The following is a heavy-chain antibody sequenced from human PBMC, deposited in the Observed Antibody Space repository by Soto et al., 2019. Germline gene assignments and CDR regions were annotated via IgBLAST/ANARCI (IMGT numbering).Heavy chain of an antibody. J-gene: IGHJ4*02. Sequence: QITLKESGPTLVKPTQTLTLTCTFSGFSLSTSGVGVGWIRQPPGKALEWLALIYWDDDKRYSPSLKSRLTIXKXXSKNQVVLTMTNMDPVDTPTYYCAHRVRGPLGVDYWGQGTLVTVSS. CDR3: AHRVRGPLGVDY. CDR2: IYWDDDK. V-gene: IGHV2-5*02. CDR1: GFSLSTSGVG. D-gene: IGHD1-26*01.